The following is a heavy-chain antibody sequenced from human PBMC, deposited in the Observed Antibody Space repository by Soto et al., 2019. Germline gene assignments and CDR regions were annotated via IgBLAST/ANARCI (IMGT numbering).Heavy chain of an antibody. V-gene: IGHV3-9*01. CDR3: AKDRRAGGDYSHWFDA. J-gene: IGHJ5*02. CDR1: VFTFDDYA. Sequence: QSGWSLRLACASSVFTFDDYAMHWVRQAPGKGLEWVSGISWNSGSIGYADSVKGRVTISRDNAKNSLYLQMNSLRAEDTALYYCAKDRRAGGDYSHWFDAWGQGTLVTVSS. CDR2: ISWNSGSI. D-gene: IGHD4-17*01.